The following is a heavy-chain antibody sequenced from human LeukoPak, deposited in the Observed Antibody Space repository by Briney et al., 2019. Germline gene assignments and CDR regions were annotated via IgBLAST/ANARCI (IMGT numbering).Heavy chain of an antibody. D-gene: IGHD1-7*01. J-gene: IGHJ5*02. V-gene: IGHV4-4*07. CDR2: IYTSGST. Sequence: SETLSLTCTVSGGSISSYYWSWIRQPTGKGLEWIGRIYTSGSTNYNPSLKSRVTISVDKSKNQFSLKLSSVTAADTAVYYCARGLELRVDWFDPWGQGTLVTVSP. CDR1: GGSISSYY. CDR3: ARGLELRVDWFDP.